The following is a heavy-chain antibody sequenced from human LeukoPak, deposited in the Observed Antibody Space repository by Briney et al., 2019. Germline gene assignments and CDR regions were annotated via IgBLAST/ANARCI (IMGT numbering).Heavy chain of an antibody. CDR3: AREDIVATTFDY. CDR2: INPSGGST. CDR1: GYTFTSYY. V-gene: IGHV1-46*01. Sequence: ASVKVSFKASGYTFTSYYMHWVRQAPGQGLEWMGIINPSGGSTSYAQKFQGRVTMTRDTSTSTVYMELSSLRSEDTAVYYCAREDIVATTFDYWGQGTLVTVSS. D-gene: IGHD5-12*01. J-gene: IGHJ4*02.